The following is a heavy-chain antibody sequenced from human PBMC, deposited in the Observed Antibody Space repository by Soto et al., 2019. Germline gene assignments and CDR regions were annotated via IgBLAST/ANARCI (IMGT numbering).Heavy chain of an antibody. CDR2: INQDRSEK. Sequence: GRSRRLSCAASGFTFRYYWVNWVRQSQGNALEWVANINQDRSEKYYLESVNGLFTISGDNAKNPLYLQMNNLRDEDTAVYYCARGSTYDFGSGYIYYGMDVWGQGTTVTVSS. CDR1: GFTFRYYW. J-gene: IGHJ6*02. D-gene: IGHD3-3*01. V-gene: IGHV3-7*03. CDR3: ARGSTYDFGSGYIYYGMDV.